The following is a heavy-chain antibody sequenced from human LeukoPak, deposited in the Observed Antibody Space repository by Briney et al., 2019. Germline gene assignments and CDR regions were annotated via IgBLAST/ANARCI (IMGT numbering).Heavy chain of an antibody. CDR1: GFTFSSYG. J-gene: IGHJ4*02. Sequence: SGGSLRLSCAASGFTFSSYGMPWVRQAPGKGLEWVAVISYDGSNKYYADSVKGRFTISRDNSKNTLYLQMNSLRAEDTAVYYCAVIAVAGTRDDYWGQGTLVTVSS. CDR2: ISYDGSNK. CDR3: AVIAVAGTRDDY. V-gene: IGHV3-30*03. D-gene: IGHD6-19*01.